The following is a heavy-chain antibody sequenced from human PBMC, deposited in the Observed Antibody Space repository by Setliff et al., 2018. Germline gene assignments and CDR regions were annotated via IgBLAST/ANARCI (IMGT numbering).Heavy chain of an antibody. D-gene: IGHD3-9*01. V-gene: IGHV1-2*02. CDR1: GYTFTGRY. CDR2: INPYSGGT. Sequence: GASVKVSCKASGYTFTGRYMHWVRQAPGQGLEWMGWINPYSGGTTYAQKFQGRVTMSRDTSISTAYMELSRLTPDDTAVSFCASKYCEINDCQLPVFDYWGQGTLVTVSS. J-gene: IGHJ4*02. CDR3: ASKYCEINDCQLPVFDY.